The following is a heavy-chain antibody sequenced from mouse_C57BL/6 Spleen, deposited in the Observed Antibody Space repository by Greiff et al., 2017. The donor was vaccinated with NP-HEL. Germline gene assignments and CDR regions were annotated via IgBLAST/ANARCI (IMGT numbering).Heavy chain of an antibody. Sequence: VQLQESGAELVKPGASVKISCKASGYAFSSYWMNWVKQRPGKGLEWIGQIYPGDGDTNYNGKFKGKATLTADKSSSTAYMQLSSLTSEDSAVYCCARAVGRNYLDYWGQGTTLTVSS. CDR1: GYAFSSYW. V-gene: IGHV1-80*01. CDR2: IYPGDGDT. J-gene: IGHJ2*01. D-gene: IGHD1-1*01. CDR3: ARAVGRNYLDY.